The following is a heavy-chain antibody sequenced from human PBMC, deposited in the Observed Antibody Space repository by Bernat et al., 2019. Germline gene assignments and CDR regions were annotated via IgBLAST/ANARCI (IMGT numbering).Heavy chain of an antibody. CDR3: ARHVYRGHDSLYDY. V-gene: IGHV5-10-1*01. Sequence: EVQLVQSGAEVKKPGESLRISCQGSGYDFTNYYITWVRQVPGKGLEWMVKIDPKVSYYHNYSPSFQGHVTVSTDKSINTAFLQWNSLQASDTAIYYCARHVYRGHDSLYDYWGQGTLVTVSS. J-gene: IGHJ4*02. CDR1: GYDFTNYY. D-gene: IGHD5-12*01. CDR2: IDPKVSYYH.